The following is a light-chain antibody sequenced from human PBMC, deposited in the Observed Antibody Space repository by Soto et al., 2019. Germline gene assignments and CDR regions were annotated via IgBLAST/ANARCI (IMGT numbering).Light chain of an antibody. Sequence: QSALTQPASVSGSPGQSITISCTGTSRDVGGSNYVSWYQQHPGKAPKFMIYDVSNRPSGVSNRFSGSKSGNTASLTISGLQAEDEADYYCSSYTTSNTRQIVFGTGTKLTVL. J-gene: IGLJ1*01. CDR3: SSYTTSNTRQIV. V-gene: IGLV2-14*01. CDR1: SRDVGGSNY. CDR2: DVS.